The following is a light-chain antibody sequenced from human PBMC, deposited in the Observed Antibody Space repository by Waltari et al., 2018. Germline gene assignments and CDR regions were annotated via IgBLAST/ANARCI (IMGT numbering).Light chain of an antibody. CDR2: WAS. CDR1: QSVLFDSNNKNY. CDR3: QQYYNLPLT. J-gene: IGKJ4*01. Sequence: DFVMTQSPDSLAVSLGERATINCKSSQSVLFDSNNKNYLAWYQQKPGQPPKALIYWASTRESGVPDRFSGRGSGTEFTLTISSLQAEDVAIYYCQQYYNLPLTFGGGTKVEIK. V-gene: IGKV4-1*01.